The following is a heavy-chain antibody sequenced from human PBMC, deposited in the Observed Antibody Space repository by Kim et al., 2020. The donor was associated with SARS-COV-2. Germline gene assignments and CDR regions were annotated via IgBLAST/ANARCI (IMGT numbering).Heavy chain of an antibody. D-gene: IGHD2-21*02. V-gene: IGHV1-18*01. J-gene: IGHJ6*02. Sequence: ASVKVSCKASGYTFTSYGISWVRQAPGQGLEWMGWISAYNGNTNYAQKLQGRVTMTTDTSTSTAYMELRSLRSDDTAVYYCAYTPWCGGDCYNYGMDVWGQGTTVTVSS. CDR1: GYTFTSYG. CDR3: AYTPWCGGDCYNYGMDV. CDR2: ISAYNGNT.